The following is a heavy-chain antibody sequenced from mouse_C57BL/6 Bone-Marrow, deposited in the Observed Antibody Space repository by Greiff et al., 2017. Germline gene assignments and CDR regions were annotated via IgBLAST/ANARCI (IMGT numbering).Heavy chain of an antibody. J-gene: IGHJ3*01. V-gene: IGHV1-15*01. D-gene: IGHD2-3*01. CDR3: TRVGYYGAY. CDR1: GYTFTDYE. CDR2: IDPETGGT. Sequence: QVHVKQSGAELVRPGASVTLSCKASGYTFTDYEMHWVKQTPVHGLEWIGAIDPETGGTAYNQKFKGKAILTADKSSSTAYMELRSLTSEDSAVYYCTRVGYYGAYWGQGTLVTVSA.